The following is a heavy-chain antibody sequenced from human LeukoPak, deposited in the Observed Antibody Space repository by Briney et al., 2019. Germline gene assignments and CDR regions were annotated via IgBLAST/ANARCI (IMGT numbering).Heavy chain of an antibody. CDR1: GYTLTELS. CDR3: ARDDDRSGLNAFDI. J-gene: IGHJ3*02. V-gene: IGHV1-24*01. Sequence: ASVKVSCEVSGYTLTELSMHWVRQAPGKGLEWMGGFDPEDGGTIYAQKFQGRVTMTEDTSTDTAYMELSSLRSEDTAVYYCARDDDRSGLNAFDIWGQGTMVTVSS. D-gene: IGHD3-22*01. CDR2: FDPEDGGT.